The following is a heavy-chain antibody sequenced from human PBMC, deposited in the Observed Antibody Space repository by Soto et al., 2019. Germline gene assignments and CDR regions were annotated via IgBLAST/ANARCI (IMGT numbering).Heavy chain of an antibody. V-gene: IGHV1-2*02. D-gene: IGHD2-2*01. CDR2: SNPNSGGT. Sequence: QVQLVQSGAEVKKPGATVKVSCKASGYTFTGAHYMHWLRQAPGQKPEWMGWSNPNSGGTNYAPNFKGRVTMTRDTSISTAFMELSSLMFNDTAVYFCARARCFGTSCQYDFWGQGTLVTVSS. CDR3: ARARCFGTSCQYDF. CDR1: GYTFTGAHY. J-gene: IGHJ4*02.